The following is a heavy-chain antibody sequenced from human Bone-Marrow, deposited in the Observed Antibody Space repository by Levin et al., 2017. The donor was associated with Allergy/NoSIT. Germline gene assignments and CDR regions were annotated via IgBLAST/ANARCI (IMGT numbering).Heavy chain of an antibody. J-gene: IGHJ4*02. CDR1: RFTFDDYA. D-gene: IGHD3-22*01. CDR3: VKSITYDSSGFLTYFDY. CDR2: ISWNRINI. Sequence: PGGSLRLSCAASRFTFDDYAMHWVRQVPGKGLEWVSSISWNRINIGYADSVKGRFTISRDNAKNALYLQMSSLRAEDTALYYCVKSITYDSSGFLTYFDYWGQGTLVTVSS. V-gene: IGHV3-9*01.